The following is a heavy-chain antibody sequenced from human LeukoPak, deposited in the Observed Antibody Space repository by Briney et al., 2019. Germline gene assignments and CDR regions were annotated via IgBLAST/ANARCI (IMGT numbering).Heavy chain of an antibody. D-gene: IGHD2-15*01. CDR2: IYSDSST. CDR1: GFTFNSYP. J-gene: IGHJ4*02. Sequence: GGSLRLSCSASGFTFNSYPVHWVRQAPGKGLEWVSVIYSDSSTYYADSVKGRFTISRDNSKNTLYLQMNSLRAEDTAVYYCARVQGGGLPRWYWGQGTLVTVSS. V-gene: IGHV3-66*01. CDR3: ARVQGGGLPRWY.